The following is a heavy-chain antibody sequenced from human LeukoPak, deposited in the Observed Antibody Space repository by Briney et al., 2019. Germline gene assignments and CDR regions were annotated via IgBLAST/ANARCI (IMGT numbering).Heavy chain of an antibody. J-gene: IGHJ4*02. D-gene: IGHD5-18*01. CDR1: GYTFTSYG. Sequence: ASVNVSCKASGYTFTSYGMHWVRQAPGQRLEWIGWINAGNGNTKYSQKFQGRVTITRDTSASTAYMELSSLRSEDTAVYYCARDGGGYSYVQYFDYWGQGTLVTVSS. CDR2: INAGNGNT. CDR3: ARDGGGYSYVQYFDY. V-gene: IGHV1-3*01.